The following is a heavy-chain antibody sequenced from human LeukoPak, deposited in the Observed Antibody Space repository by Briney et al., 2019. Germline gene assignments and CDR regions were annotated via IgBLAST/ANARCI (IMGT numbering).Heavy chain of an antibody. Sequence: SETLSHTCTVSGGSISTYYWSWVRQPAGQGLEWIGRIYTSGNTYYNPSLKSRVTMSVDTSKNQFSLKLNSVTAADTATYYCARQLRLGVRDDYGMDVWGQGATVTVSS. J-gene: IGHJ6*02. V-gene: IGHV4-4*07. CDR1: GGSISTYY. CDR3: ARQLRLGVRDDYGMDV. CDR2: IYTSGNT. D-gene: IGHD3-16*01.